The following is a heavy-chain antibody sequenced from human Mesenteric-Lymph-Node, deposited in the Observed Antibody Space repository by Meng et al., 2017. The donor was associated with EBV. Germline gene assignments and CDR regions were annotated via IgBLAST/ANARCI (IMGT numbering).Heavy chain of an antibody. V-gene: IGHV3-30*18. D-gene: IGHD3-10*01. Sequence: QVQVVEAGGGVVQPGRSLRLSCAASGFKFSSHAMHWVRQAPGKGLEWVAVISYDGNDEYYADSVKGRFTISRDNSKNTVHLQMNSLRVEDTAVYYCAKNYYHFDYWGQGTLVTVSS. CDR2: ISYDGNDE. CDR1: GFKFSSHA. J-gene: IGHJ4*02. CDR3: AKNYYHFDY.